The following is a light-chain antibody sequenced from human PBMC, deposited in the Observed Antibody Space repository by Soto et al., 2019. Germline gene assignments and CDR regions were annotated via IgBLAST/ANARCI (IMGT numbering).Light chain of an antibody. Sequence: QSVLTQPPSASGSPGQSVTISCTGTSSDVGAYDYVSWYQQHPGKAPKLMIYEINKRPSGVPDRFSGSKSGNTASLTVSGLQAEDEADYFCCSYAGYDVIFGGGTKVTVL. CDR2: EIN. V-gene: IGLV2-8*01. CDR3: CSYAGYDVI. J-gene: IGLJ2*01. CDR1: SSDVGAYDY.